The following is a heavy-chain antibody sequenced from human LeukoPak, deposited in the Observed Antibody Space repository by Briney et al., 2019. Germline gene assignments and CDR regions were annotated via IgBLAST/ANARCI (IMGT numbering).Heavy chain of an antibody. D-gene: IGHD6-19*01. V-gene: IGHV3-30-3*01. CDR2: ISYDGSNK. J-gene: IGHJ4*02. CDR3: AREGIAVAGYGR. Sequence: GGSLRLSCAASGFTFSSYAMHWVRQAPGKGLEWVAVISYDGSNKYYADSVKGRFTISRDNTKNTLYLQMNSLRAEDTAVYYCAREGIAVAGYGRWGQGTLVTVSS. CDR1: GFTFSSYA.